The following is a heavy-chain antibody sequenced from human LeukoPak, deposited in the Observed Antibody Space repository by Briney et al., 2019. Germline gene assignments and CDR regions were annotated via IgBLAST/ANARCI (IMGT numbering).Heavy chain of an antibody. V-gene: IGHV4-34*01. CDR3: ARQGARSSGWYGVAY. J-gene: IGHJ4*02. D-gene: IGHD6-19*01. Sequence: PSETLSLTCTVSGGSISNYYWSWIRQPPGKGLEWIGEINHSGSTNYNPSLKSRVTISVDTSKNQFSLKLSSVTAADTAVYYCARQGARSSGWYGVAYWGQGTLVTVSS. CDR1: GGSISNYY. CDR2: INHSGST.